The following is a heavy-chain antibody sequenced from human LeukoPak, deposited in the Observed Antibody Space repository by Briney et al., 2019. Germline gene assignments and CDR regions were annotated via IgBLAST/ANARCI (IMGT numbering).Heavy chain of an antibody. D-gene: IGHD3-3*01. CDR3: TRYDSSRFDP. V-gene: IGHV3-21*01. CDR2: FDRGSLDT. J-gene: IGHJ5*02. Sequence: GGSLRLSCAASGFTLSDYPMTWVRQAPGKGLQWVSLFDRGSLDTYYADSVKGRFTISRDNSRNTMDLQMNSLRVEDTAVYHCTRYDSSRFDPWGQGTLVIVSA. CDR1: GFTLSDYP.